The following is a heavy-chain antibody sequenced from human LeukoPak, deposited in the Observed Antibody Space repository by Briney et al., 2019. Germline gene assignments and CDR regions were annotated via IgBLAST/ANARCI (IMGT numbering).Heavy chain of an antibody. CDR2: ISAYNGNT. V-gene: IGHV1-18*01. CDR3: AREYCGSTSCTLGYYYMDV. CDR1: GYTFTSYG. D-gene: IGHD2-2*01. J-gene: IGHJ6*03. Sequence: GASVKDSCKASGYTFTSYGISWVRQAPGQGLEWMGWISAYNGNTNYAQKLQGRVTMTTDTSTSTAYMELRRLRSDDTAVYYCAREYCGSTSCTLGYYYMDVWGKGTTVTVSS.